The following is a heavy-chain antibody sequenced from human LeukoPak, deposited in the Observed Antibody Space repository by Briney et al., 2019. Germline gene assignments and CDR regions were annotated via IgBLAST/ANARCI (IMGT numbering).Heavy chain of an antibody. Sequence: ASVKVSCKASGYTFTSYDINWVRQATGQGLEWMGWMNPNSGNTGYAQKFQGRVTMTRNTSISTAYKELSSLRSEDTAVYYCARVRGITMVRGVTKSRYDPWGQGTLVTVSS. CDR2: MNPNSGNT. V-gene: IGHV1-8*01. D-gene: IGHD3-10*01. CDR3: ARVRGITMVRGVTKSRYDP. J-gene: IGHJ5*02. CDR1: GYTFTSYD.